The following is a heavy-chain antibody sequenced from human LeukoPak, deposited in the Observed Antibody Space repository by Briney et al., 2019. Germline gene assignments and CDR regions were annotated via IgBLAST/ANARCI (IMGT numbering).Heavy chain of an antibody. CDR1: GGTFISYA. Sequence: SVKVSCKASGGTFISYAISWVRQAPGKGLEWMGGIIPICVTANYEQKFQGRITITADESTSTAYMELSSLRSEDTAVYYCARPLETTVTTGYYYYYMDVWGKGTTVTVSS. CDR2: IIPICVTA. CDR3: ARPLETTVTTGYYYYYMDV. J-gene: IGHJ6*03. V-gene: IGHV1-69*01. D-gene: IGHD4-11*01.